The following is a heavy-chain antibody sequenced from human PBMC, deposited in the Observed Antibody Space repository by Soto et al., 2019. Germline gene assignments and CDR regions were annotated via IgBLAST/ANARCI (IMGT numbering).Heavy chain of an antibody. Sequence: QVQLVQSGAEVKKPGSSVKVSCKASGGTFSSYAISWVRQAPGQGLEWMGGIIPIFGTANYAQKFQGRVTITADESTRTAYMELSSLRSEDKAVYYCARYKVGYYDSSGYYRVSVPPDYYYGMDVWGQGTTVTVS. CDR2: IIPIFGTA. CDR3: ARYKVGYYDSSGYYRVSVPPDYYYGMDV. CDR1: GGTFSSYA. J-gene: IGHJ6*02. V-gene: IGHV1-69*01. D-gene: IGHD3-22*01.